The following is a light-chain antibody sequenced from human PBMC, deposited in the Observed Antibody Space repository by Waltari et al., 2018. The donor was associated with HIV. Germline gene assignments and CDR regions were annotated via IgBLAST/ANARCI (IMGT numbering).Light chain of an antibody. V-gene: IGLV3-1*01. CDR2: QDN. J-gene: IGLJ2*01. Sequence: PSVSVSPGQTASITCSGNKLGGKYASWYQQKPGQSPVLVIYQDNKRPSGIPERFSGSNSGNTATLTISGTQTMDEADYYCQAWDSATGVFGGGTNLTVL. CDR3: QAWDSATGV. CDR1: KLGGKY.